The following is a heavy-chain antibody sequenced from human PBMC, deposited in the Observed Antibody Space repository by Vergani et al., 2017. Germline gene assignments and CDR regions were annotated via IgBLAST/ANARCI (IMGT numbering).Heavy chain of an antibody. V-gene: IGHV3-23*04. D-gene: IGHD6-13*01. CDR2: ISGSGGST. J-gene: IGHJ6*03. CDR3: LVQQQLAHYYYYYMDV. Sequence: EVQLVESGGGLVQPGGSLRLSCAASGFTFSSYAMSWVRQAPGKGLEWVSAISGSGGSTYYADSVKGRFPISRDNSKNTLYLQMNSLRAEDTAVYYCLVQQQLAHYYYYYMDVGGKGTTVTVSS. CDR1: GFTFSSYA.